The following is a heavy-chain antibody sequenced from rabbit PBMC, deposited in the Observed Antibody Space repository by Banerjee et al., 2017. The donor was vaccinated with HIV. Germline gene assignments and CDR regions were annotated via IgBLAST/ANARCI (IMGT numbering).Heavy chain of an antibody. CDR3: VRNWAL. Sequence: QEQLEESGGDLVKPEGSLTLTCTASGFSFSSSYWICWVRQAPGKGLEWIACIYTGDDDTHYASWAKGRFTISKTSSTTVDLKMTSLTAADTATYFCVRNWALWGPGTLVTVS. V-gene: IGHV1S45*01. CDR2: IYTGDDDT. CDR1: GFSFSSSYW. J-gene: IGHJ6*01. D-gene: IGHD3-3*01.